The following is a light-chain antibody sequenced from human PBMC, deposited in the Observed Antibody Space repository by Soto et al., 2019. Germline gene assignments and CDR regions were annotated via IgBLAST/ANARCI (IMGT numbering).Light chain of an antibody. Sequence: DIQLTQSPSFLSASVGDRVTITCRASQGISSYLAWYQQKPGKAPKLLIYAASTLQSGVPSRFSGSGSGTEFTLTISSLQPEDFATYYCQQLNRYPFTFGPGTKLDIK. J-gene: IGKJ3*01. CDR3: QQLNRYPFT. V-gene: IGKV1-9*01. CDR2: AAS. CDR1: QGISSY.